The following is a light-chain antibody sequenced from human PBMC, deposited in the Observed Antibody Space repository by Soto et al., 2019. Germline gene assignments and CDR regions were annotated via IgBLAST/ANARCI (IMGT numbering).Light chain of an antibody. V-gene: IGLV2-14*01. Sequence: SGLTQPASVSGSAGQSITISCTGTSSDVGGYNYVSWYQQHPDKAPKLMIYEVNNRPSGVSNRFSGSKSGNTASLTISGLQAEDEADYYCSSYTSSSTLVFGAGTKVTVL. CDR1: SSDVGGYNY. J-gene: IGLJ1*01. CDR2: EVN. CDR3: SSYTSSSTLV.